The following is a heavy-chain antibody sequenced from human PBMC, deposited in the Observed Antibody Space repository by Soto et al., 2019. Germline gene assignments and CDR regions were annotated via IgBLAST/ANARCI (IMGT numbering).Heavy chain of an antibody. Sequence: HVQLVQSGGELKKPGASVKVSCNTSGYTFNTYFITWVRQAPGQGLEWMGWISPHNGNTNYAGKFQGRVTMTADTITKTDYMELRNLRIDDTAVYYCARDTGNSFDYWGQGTPVTVSS. CDR1: GYTFNTYF. V-gene: IGHV1-18*01. CDR3: ARDTGNSFDY. CDR2: ISPHNGNT. J-gene: IGHJ4*02.